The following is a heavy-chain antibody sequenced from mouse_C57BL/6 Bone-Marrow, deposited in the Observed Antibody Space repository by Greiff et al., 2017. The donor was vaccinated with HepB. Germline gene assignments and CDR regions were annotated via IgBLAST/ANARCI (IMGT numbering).Heavy chain of an antibody. CDR1: GYTFTSYW. D-gene: IGHD1-1*01. V-gene: IGHV1-5*01. CDR3: TIHYGSSYVWFAY. CDR2: IYPGNSDT. Sequence: VHVKQSGTVLARPGASVKMSCKTSGYTFTSYWMHWVKQRPGQGLEWIGAIYPGNSDTSYNQKFKGKAKLTAVTSASTAYMERSSLTNEDSAVYYCTIHYGSSYVWFAYWGQGTLVTVSA. J-gene: IGHJ3*01.